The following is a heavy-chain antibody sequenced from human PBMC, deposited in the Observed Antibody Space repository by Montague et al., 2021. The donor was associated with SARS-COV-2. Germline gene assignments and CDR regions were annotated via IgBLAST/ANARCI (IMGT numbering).Heavy chain of an antibody. V-gene: IGHV3-7*01. Sequence: SLRLSCAASGFTFSTYWMNWVRQAPGKGLEWVANVNEDGSEEYFVDSVKGRFTISRDNAKNSLFLQMNSLRAEDTAVYYCAREFDCWGRGTLVTVSS. CDR1: GFTFSTYW. CDR2: VNEDGSEE. J-gene: IGHJ4*02. CDR3: AREFDC.